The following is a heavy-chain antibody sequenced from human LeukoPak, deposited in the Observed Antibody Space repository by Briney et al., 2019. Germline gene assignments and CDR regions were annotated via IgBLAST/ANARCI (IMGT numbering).Heavy chain of an antibody. CDR3: ARLTPTTLSLYYYYMDV. D-gene: IGHD2/OR15-2a*01. Sequence: SETLSLTCAVYGGSFSGYYWSWIRQPPGKGLEWIGEINHSGSTNYNPSLKSRVTISVDTSKNQLSLKLSSVTAADTAVYYCARLTPTTLSLYYYYMDVWGKGTTVTVSS. V-gene: IGHV4-34*01. CDR2: INHSGST. CDR1: GGSFSGYY. J-gene: IGHJ6*03.